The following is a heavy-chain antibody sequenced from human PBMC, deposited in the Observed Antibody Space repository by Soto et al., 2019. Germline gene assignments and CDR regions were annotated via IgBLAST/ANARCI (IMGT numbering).Heavy chain of an antibody. CDR2: TSHDGVT. CDR1: SGSIATVYW. CDR3: ARIGDCTRPGCIVGLFDP. Sequence: QVQLQESGPRLVKPSGTLSLTCAVSSGSIATVYWWSWVRQSPGKGLDWIGETSHDGVTNYNPSVEGRVTITIDKSKNPFYRDLNSVTAAETAMYYCARIGDCTRPGCIVGLFDPWGPGTLVTVS. V-gene: IGHV4-4*02. D-gene: IGHD2-8*01. J-gene: IGHJ5*02.